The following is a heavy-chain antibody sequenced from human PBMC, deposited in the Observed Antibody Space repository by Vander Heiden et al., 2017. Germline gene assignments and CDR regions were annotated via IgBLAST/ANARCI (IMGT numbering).Heavy chain of an antibody. CDR3: AGNDGAVLYSQFDF. Sequence: QVQLVQSGAEVKKPGSSVKVSCKASVGTNSRYAFSRVRQAPGQGLEWMGGITPSVGTPDYAQKFQGRVTITADESTTTGYMELSSLTSEDTAVYYCAGNDGAVLYSQFDFWGQGTLITVSS. V-gene: IGHV1-69*01. CDR2: ITPSVGTP. D-gene: IGHD2-2*02. J-gene: IGHJ4*02. CDR1: VGTNSRYA.